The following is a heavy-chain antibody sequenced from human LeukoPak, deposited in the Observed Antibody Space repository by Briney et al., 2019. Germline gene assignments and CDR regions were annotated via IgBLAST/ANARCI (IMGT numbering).Heavy chain of an antibody. V-gene: IGHV4-61*01. Sequence: SETPSLTCTVSGGSISSSSYYWSWIRQPPGKGLEWIGYIYYSGSTNYNPSLKSRVTISVDTSKNQFSLKLSSVTAADTAVYYCARDPGPDSGWYSPIYWGQGTLVTVSS. D-gene: IGHD6-19*01. J-gene: IGHJ4*02. CDR3: ARDPGPDSGWYSPIY. CDR1: GGSISSSSYY. CDR2: IYYSGST.